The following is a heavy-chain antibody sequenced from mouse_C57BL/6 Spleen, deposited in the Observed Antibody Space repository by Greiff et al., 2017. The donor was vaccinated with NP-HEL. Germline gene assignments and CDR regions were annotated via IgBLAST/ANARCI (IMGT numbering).Heavy chain of an antibody. D-gene: IGHD1-1*01. CDR1: GFNIKKTY. J-gene: IGHJ2*01. CDR3: ALYYYGSRGLDY. Sequence: VQLKQSVAELVRPGASVKLSCTASGFNIKKTYMHWVKQRPEQGLEWIGRIDPANGNTKYAPKFQGKATITADTSSNTAYLQLSSLTSEDTAIYYCALYYYGSRGLDYWGQGTTLTVSS. V-gene: IGHV14-3*01. CDR2: IDPANGNT.